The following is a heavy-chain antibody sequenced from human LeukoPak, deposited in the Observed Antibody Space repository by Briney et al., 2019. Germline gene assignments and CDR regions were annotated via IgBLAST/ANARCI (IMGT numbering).Heavy chain of an antibody. CDR3: ARDLLSGPKPPRGSPFRY. D-gene: IGHD1-26*01. J-gene: IGHJ4*02. Sequence: ASVTVSCKASGYTFTSYYMHWVRPAPGQGLEWMGIINPSGGSTSYAQKFQGRVTITADKSTSTAYMELSSLRSEDTAVYYCARDLLSGPKPPRGSPFRYWGQGTLVTVSS. CDR1: GYTFTSYY. CDR2: INPSGGST. V-gene: IGHV1-46*01.